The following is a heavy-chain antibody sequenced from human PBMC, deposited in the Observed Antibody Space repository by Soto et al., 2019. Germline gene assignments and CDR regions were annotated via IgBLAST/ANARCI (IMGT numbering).Heavy chain of an antibody. CDR3: ARDRLGGGFDY. D-gene: IGHD1-26*01. CDR1: GGSISSYY. V-gene: IGHV4-59*01. Sequence: QVQLQESGPGLVKPSETLSLTCTVSGGSISSYYWSWIRQPPGKGLEWIGYIYYSGSTNYNPSLKSRVTISVDTSKNQFSLKLSSVTAADTAVYYCARDRLGGGFDYWGQGTLVTVSS. J-gene: IGHJ4*02. CDR2: IYYSGST.